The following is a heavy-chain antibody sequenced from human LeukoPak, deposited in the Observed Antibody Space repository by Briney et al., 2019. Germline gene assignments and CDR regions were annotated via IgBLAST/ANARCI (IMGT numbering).Heavy chain of an antibody. V-gene: IGHV3-21*01. Sequence: PGGSLRLSCAASGFTFSSYCMNWVRQAPGKGQEWVSLISSNSSHTYNADSVKGRFTISRDNAKNSLYLEMNSLRVEDTAVYYCARTRDGYNFGPFDCWGQGTLVTVSS. CDR2: ISSNSSHT. J-gene: IGHJ4*02. CDR1: GFTFSSYC. D-gene: IGHD5-24*01. CDR3: ARTRDGYNFGPFDC.